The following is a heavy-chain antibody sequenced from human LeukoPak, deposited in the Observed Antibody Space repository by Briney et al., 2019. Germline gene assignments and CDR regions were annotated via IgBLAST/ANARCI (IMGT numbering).Heavy chain of an antibody. CDR3: ARDYFERSGYS. CDR1: GFTSSDYG. Sequence: GGSLRLSCAASGFTSSDYGLNWARQAPGQGLEWVSWISNSGDDIYYADSVKGRFTISRDNAKNSLYLQMSSLRAEDTAVYYCARDYFERSGYSWGQGTLVTVSS. V-gene: IGHV3-21*01. CDR2: ISNSGDDI. D-gene: IGHD3-22*01. J-gene: IGHJ5*02.